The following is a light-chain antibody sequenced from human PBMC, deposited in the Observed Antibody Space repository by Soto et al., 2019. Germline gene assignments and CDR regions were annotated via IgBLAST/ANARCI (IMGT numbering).Light chain of an antibody. CDR2: EVF. CDR3: SSYTSSSTRA. V-gene: IGLV2-14*03. Sequence: QSVLTQPASVSGSPGQSITISCTGTSSNVGAYDYVSWYQQHPDNALKLMIYEVFNRPSWVSIRFSGSKSVNTATLTISGLQTEDEADYYCSSYTSSSTRAFGTGTKVTVL. CDR1: SSNVGAYDY. J-gene: IGLJ1*01.